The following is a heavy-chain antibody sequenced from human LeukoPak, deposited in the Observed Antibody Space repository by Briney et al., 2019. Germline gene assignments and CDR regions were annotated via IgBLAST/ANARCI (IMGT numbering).Heavy chain of an antibody. CDR3: ARAYSSSSRGGYYFDY. V-gene: IGHV3-74*01. CDR1: GFTFDDYA. J-gene: IGHJ4*02. D-gene: IGHD6-6*01. CDR2: IKTDGSIT. Sequence: PGGSLRLSCAASGFTFDDYAMHWVRQAPGKGPVWVSRIKTDGSITDYADSVKGRFTISRDNAKNSLYLQMNSLRAEDTAVYYCARAYSSSSRGGYYFDYWGQGTLVTVSS.